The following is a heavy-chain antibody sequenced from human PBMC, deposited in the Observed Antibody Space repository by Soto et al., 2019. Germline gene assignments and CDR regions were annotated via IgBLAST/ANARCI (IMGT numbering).Heavy chain of an antibody. Sequence: EVQLVESGGDLVQPARSLRLSCEASGFNFNDYGMHWVRQAPGKGLEWVSSISWNSVSIGYADSVKGRFTISRDNAKNSLYLQMNTLRAEDTALYYCAKDMENGYNPYYYYGMDVWGQGTTVTVSS. D-gene: IGHD3-10*01. V-gene: IGHV3-9*01. CDR3: AKDMENGYNPYYYYGMDV. CDR2: ISWNSVSI. CDR1: GFNFNDYG. J-gene: IGHJ6*02.